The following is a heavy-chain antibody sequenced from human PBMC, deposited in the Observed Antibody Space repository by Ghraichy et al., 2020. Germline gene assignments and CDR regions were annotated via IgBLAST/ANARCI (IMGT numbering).Heavy chain of an antibody. V-gene: IGHV3-30-3*01. D-gene: IGHD1-7*01. CDR2: LSYDGGNK. CDR3: ARDPAGVPGVGTRRWFDP. J-gene: IGHJ5*02. Sequence: GGSLRLSCSASGFIFSSKAMHWVRQAPGKGLEWVAVLSYDGGNKYYADSVKGRFTISRDNSKNTLYLQMNSLRVEDTAVYYCARDPAGVPGVGTRRWFDPWGQGTLVTVSS. CDR1: GFIFSSKA.